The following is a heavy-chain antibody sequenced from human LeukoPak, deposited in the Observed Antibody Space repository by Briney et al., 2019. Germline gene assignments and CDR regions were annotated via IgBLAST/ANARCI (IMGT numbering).Heavy chain of an antibody. CDR3: ATHCSGAACFDY. Sequence: GASVKVSCKASGYTFIDYSIHWVRQAPGQGLEWMGEINPNNGDTNFAPEFQGRVTMTRDTSITTAFMELSSLRYADTAIYYCATHCSGAACFDYWGQGTLVTASS. V-gene: IGHV1-2*02. J-gene: IGHJ4*02. D-gene: IGHD2-15*01. CDR2: INPNNGDT. CDR1: GYTFIDYS.